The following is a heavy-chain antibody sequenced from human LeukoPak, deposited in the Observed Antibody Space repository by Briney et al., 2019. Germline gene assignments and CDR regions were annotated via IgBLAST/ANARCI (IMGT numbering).Heavy chain of an antibody. CDR1: GGSFSGYY. Sequence: MSSETLSLTCAVYGGSFSGYYWSWIRQPPGKGLEWIGEINHSGSTNYNPSLKSRVTISVDTSKNQFSLKLSSVTAADTAVYYCATLRRPNGMDVWGKGTTVTVSS. CDR2: INHSGST. V-gene: IGHV4-34*01. J-gene: IGHJ6*04. CDR3: ATLRRPNGMDV.